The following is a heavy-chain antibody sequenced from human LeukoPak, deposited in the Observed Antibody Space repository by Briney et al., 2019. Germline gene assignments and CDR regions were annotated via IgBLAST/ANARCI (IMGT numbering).Heavy chain of an antibody. D-gene: IGHD3-10*01. CDR2: IYYSGST. J-gene: IGHJ4*02. Sequence: SETLSLTCTVSGGSISSSSYYWGWIRQPPGKGLEWIGSIYYSGSTYYNPSLKSRVTISVDTSKNQFSLKLSSVTAADTAVYYCARGVPNYYGSGSYYNPAHYFDYWGQGTLVTVSS. CDR1: GGSISSSSYY. V-gene: IGHV4-39*07. CDR3: ARGVPNYYGSGSYYNPAHYFDY.